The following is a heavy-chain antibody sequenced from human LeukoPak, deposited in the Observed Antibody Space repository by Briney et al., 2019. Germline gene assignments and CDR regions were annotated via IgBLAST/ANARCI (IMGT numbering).Heavy chain of an antibody. CDR1: GYTFTSYD. CDR2: INPNSGGT. CDR3: ARDSQNLDSSSWYYLTGDTREWFDP. V-gene: IGHV1-2*04. D-gene: IGHD6-13*01. J-gene: IGHJ5*02. Sequence: ASVKVSCKASGYTFTSYDINWVRQAPGQGLEWMGWINPNSGGTNYAQKFQGWVTMTRDTSISTAYMELSSLRSEDTAVYYCARDSQNLDSSSWYYLTGDTREWFDPWGQGTLVTVSS.